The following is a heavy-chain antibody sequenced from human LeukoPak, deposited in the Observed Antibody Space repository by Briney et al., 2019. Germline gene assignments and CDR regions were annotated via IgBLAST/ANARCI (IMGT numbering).Heavy chain of an antibody. CDR3: ARRTPYSSFDY. D-gene: IGHD1-26*01. CDR1: GYSISSGYY. J-gene: IGHJ4*02. Sequence: PSETLSLTCAVSGYSISSGYYWGWIRQPPGKGLEWIGSIYHSGSTYYNPSLKSRVTISVDTSKNQFSLKLSSVTAADTAVYYCARRTPYSSFDYWGQGTLVTVSS. CDR2: IYHSGST. V-gene: IGHV4-38-2*01.